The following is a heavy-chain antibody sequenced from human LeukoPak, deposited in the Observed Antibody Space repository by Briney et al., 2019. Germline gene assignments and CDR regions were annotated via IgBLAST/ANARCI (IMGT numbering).Heavy chain of an antibody. Sequence: GRSLRLSCAASGFTFSSYAMHWVRQAPGKGLEWVAVISYDGSNKYYADSVKGRFTISRDNSKNTLYLQMNSLGAEDTAVYYCARDYGDAFDIWGQGTMVTVSS. V-gene: IGHV3-30*04. CDR3: ARDYGDAFDI. CDR2: ISYDGSNK. D-gene: IGHD3-16*01. CDR1: GFTFSSYA. J-gene: IGHJ3*02.